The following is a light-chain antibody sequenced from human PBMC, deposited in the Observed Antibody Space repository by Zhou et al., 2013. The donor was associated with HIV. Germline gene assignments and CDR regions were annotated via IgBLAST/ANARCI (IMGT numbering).Light chain of an antibody. V-gene: IGKV1-5*03. CDR2: LAS. J-gene: IGKJ4*01. CDR3: QQYNSYSSLT. Sequence: IQMTQSPSTLSASVGDRVTITCRASQSIDMFLAWYQQKPGKAPELLIYLASTLESGVSSKFSGSGSGTEFTLTINSLQPDDSATYYCQQYNSYSSLTFGGGTKVEIK. CDR1: QSIDMF.